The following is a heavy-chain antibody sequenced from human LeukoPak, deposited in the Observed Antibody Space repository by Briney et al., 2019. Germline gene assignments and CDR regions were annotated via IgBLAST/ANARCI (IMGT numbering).Heavy chain of an antibody. V-gene: IGHV4-39*01. D-gene: IGHD1-26*01. Sequence: SETLSLTCTVSGGSISSSSYYWGWLRQPPGKGLEWIGSIYYSGSTYYNPSLKSRVTISVDTSKNQFSLKLSSVTAADTAVYYCAVGAFFDYWGQGTLVTVSS. J-gene: IGHJ4*02. CDR1: GGSISSSSYY. CDR3: AVGAFFDY. CDR2: IYYSGST.